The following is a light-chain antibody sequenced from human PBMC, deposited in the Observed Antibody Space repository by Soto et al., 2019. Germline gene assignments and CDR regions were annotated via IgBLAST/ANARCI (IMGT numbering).Light chain of an antibody. V-gene: IGLV2-14*02. J-gene: IGLJ2*01. CDR1: SNDVGSYNF. Sequence: QSALTQPASVSGSPGQSITISCTGISNDVGSYNFVSWYQQHPGKAPKLLIYEVSNRPSGVSRRFSGSKSGSTASLTISGLQTEDEADYYCSSYTNTNTLEFGGGTKLTVL. CDR2: EVS. CDR3: SSYTNTNTLE.